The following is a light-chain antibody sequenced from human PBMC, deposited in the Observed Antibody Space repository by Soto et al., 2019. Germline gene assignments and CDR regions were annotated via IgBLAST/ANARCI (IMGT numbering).Light chain of an antibody. CDR3: AAWDSSLNAHLL. CDR1: SSNIGSNP. V-gene: IGLV1-44*01. J-gene: IGLJ2*01. CDR2: SNN. Sequence: QSVLTQPPSASGTPGQRVTISCSGSSSNIGSNPVNWYQQLPGTAPKLLIYSNNQRPSGVPDRFSGYKSGTSASLAISALQSEDEDDYYCAAWDSSLNAHLLFGGGTKLTVL.